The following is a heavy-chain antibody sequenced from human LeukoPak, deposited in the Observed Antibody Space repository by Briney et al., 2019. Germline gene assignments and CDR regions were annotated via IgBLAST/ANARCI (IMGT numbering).Heavy chain of an antibody. D-gene: IGHD3-16*01. CDR1: GGSISSGDYY. CDR2: IYYSGST. CDR3: ARDKRRGYYFDY. V-gene: IGHV4-30-4*01. J-gene: IGHJ4*02. Sequence: RASETLSLTCTVSGGSISSGDYYWSWIRQPPGKGLEWIGYIYYSGSTYYNPSLKSRVTISVDTSKNQFSLKLSSVTAADTAVYYGARDKRRGYYFDYWGQGTLVTVSS.